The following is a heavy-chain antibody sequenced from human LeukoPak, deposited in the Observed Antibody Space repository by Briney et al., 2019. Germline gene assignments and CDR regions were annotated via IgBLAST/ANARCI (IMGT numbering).Heavy chain of an antibody. CDR2: IKQDGSEK. V-gene: IGHV3-7*01. D-gene: IGHD3-3*01. CDR3: ARGRLGVVIYYFDY. CDR1: GFTFSSYW. Sequence: GGSLRLSCAASGFTFSSYWMSWVRQAPGKGLEWVANIKQDGSEKYYVDSVKGRFTISRDNAKNSLYLQMNSLRAEAKAVYYCARGRLGVVIYYFDYWGQGTLVTVSS. J-gene: IGHJ4*02.